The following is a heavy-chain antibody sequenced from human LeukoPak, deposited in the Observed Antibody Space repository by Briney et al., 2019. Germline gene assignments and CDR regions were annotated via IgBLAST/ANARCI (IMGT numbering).Heavy chain of an antibody. D-gene: IGHD5-18*01. V-gene: IGHV1-69*13. J-gene: IGHJ4*02. Sequence: SVKVSCKASGGTFSSYAISWVRQAPGQGLERMGGIIPIFGTANYAQKFQGRVTITADESTSTAYMELSSLRSEDTAVYYCARGYKVLYYFDYWGQGTLVTVSS. CDR2: IIPIFGTA. CDR3: ARGYKVLYYFDY. CDR1: GGTFSSYA.